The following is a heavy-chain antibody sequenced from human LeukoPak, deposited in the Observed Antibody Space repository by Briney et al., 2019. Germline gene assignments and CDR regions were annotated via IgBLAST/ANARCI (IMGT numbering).Heavy chain of an antibody. CDR1: GGTFSSYA. CDR2: IIPIFGTA. J-gene: IGHJ4*02. Sequence: GASVKVSCKASGGTFSSYAISWVRQAPGQGLEWMGGIIPIFGTANYAQKFRGRVTITADESASTAYMELSSLRSEDTAVYYCAITGVVGGYWGQGTLVTVSS. CDR3: AITGVVGGY. D-gene: IGHD7-27*01. V-gene: IGHV1-69*01.